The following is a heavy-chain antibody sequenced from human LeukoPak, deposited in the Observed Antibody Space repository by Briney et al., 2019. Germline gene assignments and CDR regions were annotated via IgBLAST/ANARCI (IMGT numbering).Heavy chain of an antibody. V-gene: IGHV3-21*06. Sequence: PGGSLRLSCAASGFTFSTYSMTWVRQAPGKGLEWVSSISSGSVYIYYADSVKGRFTISRDNAKNSLYLQMNSLRAEDTAVYYCAKDQWGLWFGELTIEHYYYSMDVWGQGTTVTVSS. CDR3: AKDQWGLWFGELTIEHYYYSMDV. CDR1: GFTFSTYS. J-gene: IGHJ6*02. CDR2: ISSGSVYI. D-gene: IGHD3-10*01.